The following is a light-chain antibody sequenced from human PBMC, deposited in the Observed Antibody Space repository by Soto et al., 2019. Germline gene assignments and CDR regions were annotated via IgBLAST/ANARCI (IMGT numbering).Light chain of an antibody. CDR3: QQYNNWPPIT. J-gene: IGKJ5*01. Sequence: EIVLTQSPGTLSLSPGERATLSCRASQSFISSYLAWYQQKPGQAPRLLIYGASSRATGIPDRFSGSGSGTEFTLTISSLQSEDFAVYYCQQYNNWPPITFGQGTRLE. V-gene: IGKV3-20*01. CDR2: GAS. CDR1: QSFISSY.